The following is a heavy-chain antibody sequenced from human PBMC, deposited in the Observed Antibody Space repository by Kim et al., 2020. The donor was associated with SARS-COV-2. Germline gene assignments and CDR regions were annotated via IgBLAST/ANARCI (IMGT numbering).Heavy chain of an antibody. J-gene: IGHJ4*02. Sequence: ANDGRGRFSITRDKAKNSLYLQMSSLRLEDTGLYYCAKDVGPGVGAIDYWGQGNLVTVSS. V-gene: IGHV3-9*01. CDR3: AKDVGPGVGAIDY. D-gene: IGHD1-26*01.